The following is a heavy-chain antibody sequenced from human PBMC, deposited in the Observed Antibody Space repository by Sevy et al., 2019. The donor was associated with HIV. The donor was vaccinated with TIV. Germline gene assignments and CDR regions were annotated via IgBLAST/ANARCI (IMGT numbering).Heavy chain of an antibody. CDR2: IIPNSGGT. D-gene: IGHD2-2*01. CDR1: GYTFTGYY. J-gene: IGHJ6*02. V-gene: IGHV1-2*02. CDR3: ARLTVPDRFYYSYSGMDV. Sequence: ASVKVSCKASGYTFTGYYMHWVRQAPGQGLEWMGWIIPNSGGTNYARKFQGRVTMTRETSISTAYMKLSRLRSDDTAVYYCARLTVPDRFYYSYSGMDVWGQGTTVTVSS.